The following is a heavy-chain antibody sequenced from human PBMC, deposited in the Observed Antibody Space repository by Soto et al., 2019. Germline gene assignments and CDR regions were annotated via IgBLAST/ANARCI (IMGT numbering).Heavy chain of an antibody. CDR2: ISSSSSYI. CDR3: AREIDLAARRGPFDY. CDR1: GFTFSSYS. Sequence: GGSLRLSCAASGFTFSSYSINWVRQAPGKGLEWVSSISSSSSYIYYADSVKGRFTISRDNAKNSLYLQMNSLRAEDTAVYYCAREIDLAARRGPFDYWGQGTLVTVSS. V-gene: IGHV3-21*01. D-gene: IGHD3-9*01. J-gene: IGHJ4*02.